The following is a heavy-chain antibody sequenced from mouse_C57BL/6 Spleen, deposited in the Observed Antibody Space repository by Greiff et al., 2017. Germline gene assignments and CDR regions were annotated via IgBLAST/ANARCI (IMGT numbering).Heavy chain of an antibody. J-gene: IGHJ2*01. CDR3: ARWSTTVVATDY. CDR1: GYTFTSYW. Sequence: VQLQQPGAELVKPGASVKMSCKASGYTFTSYWITWVKQRPGQGLEWIGDIYPGSGSTNYNEKFKSKATLTVDTSSSTAYMQLSSLTSEDSAVYYCARWSTTVVATDYWGQGTTLTVSS. V-gene: IGHV1-55*01. CDR2: IYPGSGST. D-gene: IGHD1-1*01.